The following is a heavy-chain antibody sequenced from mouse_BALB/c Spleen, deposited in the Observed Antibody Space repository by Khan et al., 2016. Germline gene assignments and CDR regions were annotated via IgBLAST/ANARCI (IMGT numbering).Heavy chain of an antibody. CDR3: AVIHYYGYVDY. V-gene: IGHV3-2*02. CDR2: INYSGST. Sequence: VQLKESGPGLVKPSQSLSLTCTVTGYSITSDYTWNWIRQFPGNKLEWMGYINYSGSTIYNPSLKSRITITRDTSQNQLFLQLNSVTTEDTATYYCAVIHYYGYVDYWGQGTTLTVSS. J-gene: IGHJ2*01. D-gene: IGHD1-2*01. CDR1: GYSITSDYT.